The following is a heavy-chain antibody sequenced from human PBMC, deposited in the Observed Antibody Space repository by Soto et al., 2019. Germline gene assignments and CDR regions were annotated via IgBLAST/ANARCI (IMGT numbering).Heavy chain of an antibody. J-gene: IGHJ4*02. CDR1: GASITSSKW. Sequence: SETLSLTCAVSGASITSSKWWSWVRQSPGKGLEWIGEIYHSGSTTYNPSLKSRVTISVDKSKNQFSLKLNSVTAADTTVYYCATREGSTTSSYFDYWGQGTLVTVSS. CDR3: ATREGSTTSSYFDY. D-gene: IGHD1-1*01. V-gene: IGHV4-4*02. CDR2: IYHSGST.